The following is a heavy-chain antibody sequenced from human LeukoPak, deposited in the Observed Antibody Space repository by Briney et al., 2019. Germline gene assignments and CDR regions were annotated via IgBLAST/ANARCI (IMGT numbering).Heavy chain of an antibody. J-gene: IGHJ5*02. V-gene: IGHV4-59*01. CDR2: IYYSGST. CDR1: GGSISSYY. Sequence: SETLSLTCTVSGGSISSYYWSWIRQPPGKGLEWIGYIYYSGSTNYNPSLKSRVTISVDTSENQFSLKLSSVTAADTAVYYCAGDRGGGYCSGGSCYPGAWFDPWGQGTLVTVSS. D-gene: IGHD2-15*01. CDR3: AGDRGGGYCSGGSCYPGAWFDP.